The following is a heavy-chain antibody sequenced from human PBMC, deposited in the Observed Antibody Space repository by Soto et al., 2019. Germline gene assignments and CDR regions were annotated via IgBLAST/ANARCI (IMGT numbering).Heavy chain of an antibody. V-gene: IGHV4-34*01. CDR2: INHSGST. Sequence: PSETLSLTCAVYGGSFSGYYWSWIRQPPGKGLEWIGEINHSGSTNYNPSLKSRVTISVDTPKNQFSLKLSSVTAADTAVYYCARLDIVVVPAARTQKYLRGSSGMDVWGQGTTVTVSS. CDR1: GGSFSGYY. CDR3: ARLDIVVVPAARTQKYLRGSSGMDV. J-gene: IGHJ6*02. D-gene: IGHD2-2*01.